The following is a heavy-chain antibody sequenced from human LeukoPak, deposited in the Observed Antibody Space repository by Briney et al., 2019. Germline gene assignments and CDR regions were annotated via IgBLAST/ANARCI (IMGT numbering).Heavy chain of an antibody. J-gene: IGHJ6*03. CDR3: ARDDRTHYYYYMDV. V-gene: IGHV3-48*01. D-gene: IGHD3-22*01. CDR2: ISSSSSSI. Sequence: GGSLRLSCTVSGFTVSSNSMSWVRQAPGKGLEWVSYISSSSSSIYYADSVKGRFTISRDNAKNSLFLQMNSLRAEDTAVYYCARDDRTHYYYYMDVWGTGTAVTVSS. CDR1: GFTVSSNS.